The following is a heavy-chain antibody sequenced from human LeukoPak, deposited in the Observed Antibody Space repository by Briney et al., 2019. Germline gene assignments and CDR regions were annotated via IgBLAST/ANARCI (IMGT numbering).Heavy chain of an antibody. D-gene: IGHD3-10*01. J-gene: IGHJ4*02. V-gene: IGHV4-4*07. Sequence: SETLSLTCTVSGGSISSYYWSWIRQPAGKGLEWIGRIYTSGSTNYNPSLKSRVTMSVDTSKNQFSLKLSSVTAADTAVYYCARGTYYYGSGSFPDFDYWGQGTLVTVSS. CDR3: ARGTYYYGSGSFPDFDY. CDR1: GGSISSYY. CDR2: IYTSGST.